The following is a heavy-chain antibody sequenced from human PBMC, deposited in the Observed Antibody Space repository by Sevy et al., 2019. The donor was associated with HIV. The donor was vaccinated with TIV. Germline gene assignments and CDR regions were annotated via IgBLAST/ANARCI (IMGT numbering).Heavy chain of an antibody. CDR2: ISGSGGST. J-gene: IGHJ4*02. CDR1: GFTFSSYA. CDR3: AKDNRGFDY. Sequence: GGSLRLSCAASGFTFSSYAMSWVRQAPGKGLEWVSAISGSGGSTYYADSVKGRFTISRDNSKNTLYLRMKSAGAEDTAVYYCAKDNRGFDYWGQGTLVTVSS. V-gene: IGHV3-23*01.